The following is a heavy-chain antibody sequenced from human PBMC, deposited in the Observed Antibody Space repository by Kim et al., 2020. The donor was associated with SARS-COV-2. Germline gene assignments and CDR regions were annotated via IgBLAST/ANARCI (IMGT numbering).Heavy chain of an antibody. Sequence: DSVKGRFTISRDNSKNTLYLQMNSLRAEDTAVYYCAKVPFTMVRGVAVDYWGQGTLVTVSS. CDR3: AKVPFTMVRGVAVDY. D-gene: IGHD3-10*01. V-gene: IGHV3-23*01. J-gene: IGHJ4*02.